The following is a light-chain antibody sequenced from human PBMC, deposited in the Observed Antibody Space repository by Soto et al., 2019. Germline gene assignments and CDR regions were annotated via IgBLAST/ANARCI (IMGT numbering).Light chain of an antibody. CDR3: QQYGTSEII. CDR1: QGVSTN. CDR2: GAS. Sequence: EIVMTQSPATLSVSQGESATLSCRASQGVSTNFAWYQQKLGQPPRLLIYGASTRATGISARFSGSGSGTDFTLTITRLEPEDFAVFYCQQYGTSEIIFGQGTRLEI. V-gene: IGKV3-15*01. J-gene: IGKJ5*01.